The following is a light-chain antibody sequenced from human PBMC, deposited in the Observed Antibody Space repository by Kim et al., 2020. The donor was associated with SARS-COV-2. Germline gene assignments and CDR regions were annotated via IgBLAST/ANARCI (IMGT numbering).Light chain of an antibody. Sequence: EAVMTQSPATLSVSPGERATLSCRASQSVSGGLAWYQQKPGQAPRLLIYGASTRATVIPARFSGSGSGTEFTLTITSLQSEDVATYYCQQYNNWPSLTFGGGTKVDIK. CDR3: QQYNNWPSLT. J-gene: IGKJ4*01. CDR2: GAS. V-gene: IGKV3-15*01. CDR1: QSVSGG.